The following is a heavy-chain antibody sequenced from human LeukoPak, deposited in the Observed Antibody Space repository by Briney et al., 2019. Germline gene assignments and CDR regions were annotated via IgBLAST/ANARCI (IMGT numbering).Heavy chain of an antibody. CDR1: GYTFTSYG. Sequence: ASVKVSCKASGYTFTSYGISWVRQAPGQGLEWMGWISAYNGNTNYAQKLQGRVTMTTDTSTSTAYMELRSLRSDDTAVYYCASGIVEGQETGAFDIWGQGTMVTVSS. D-gene: IGHD2-15*01. J-gene: IGHJ3*02. V-gene: IGHV1-18*01. CDR3: ASGIVEGQETGAFDI. CDR2: ISAYNGNT.